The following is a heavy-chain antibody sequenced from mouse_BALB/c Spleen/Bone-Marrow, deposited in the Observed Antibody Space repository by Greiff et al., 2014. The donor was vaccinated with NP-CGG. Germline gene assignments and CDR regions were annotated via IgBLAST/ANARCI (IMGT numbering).Heavy chain of an antibody. D-gene: IGHD1-1*02. J-gene: IGHJ4*01. Sequence: EVQLVESGGDLVKPGGSLKLSCAASGFTFSDFYMFWFRQTPEKRLEWVATISDGGTYTYYPDSVKGRFTISRDNAKNNLYLQMSSLKSEDTAMYYCARSGERYGAMDCWGQGTSVTVSS. V-gene: IGHV5-4*02. CDR2: ISDGGTYT. CDR1: GFTFSDFY. CDR3: ARSGERYGAMDC.